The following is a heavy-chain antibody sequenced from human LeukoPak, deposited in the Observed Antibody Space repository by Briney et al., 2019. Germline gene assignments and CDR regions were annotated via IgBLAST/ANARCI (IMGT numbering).Heavy chain of an antibody. Sequence: PSETLSLICTVSSGPRTSFYGRCLPQPPGKGLEGIAYIYYSGGTNYNPSLKSRVTISTNTSKNQFSLKLSTVTAADTAVYYCARHARSTFSTSWYDSWGQGTLVTVSS. J-gene: IGHJ5*01. CDR3: ARHARSTFSTSWYDS. CDR1: SGPRTSFY. CDR2: IYYSGGT. V-gene: IGHV4-59*08. D-gene: IGHD2-2*01.